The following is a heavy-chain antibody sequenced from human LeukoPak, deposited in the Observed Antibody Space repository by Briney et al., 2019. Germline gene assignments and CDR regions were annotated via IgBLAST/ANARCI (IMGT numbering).Heavy chain of an antibody. D-gene: IGHD3-16*02. CDR2: IKSKTDGGTT. Sequence: PGGSLRLSCAASGFTFSNAWMSWVRQAPGKGLEWVGRIKSKTDGGTTDYAAPVKGRFTISRDDSKNTLYLQMNSLKTEDTAVYYCTTDPDYVWGSYRSTVLEFDYWGQGTLVTASS. V-gene: IGHV3-15*01. J-gene: IGHJ4*02. CDR3: TTDPDYVWGSYRSTVLEFDY. CDR1: GFTFSNAW.